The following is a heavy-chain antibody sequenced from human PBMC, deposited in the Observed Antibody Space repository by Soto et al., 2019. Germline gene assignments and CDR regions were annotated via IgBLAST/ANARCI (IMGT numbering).Heavy chain of an antibody. D-gene: IGHD2-15*01. CDR1: GYTFTGYY. CDR2: INPNSGGT. CDR3: ARDGGYCSGGSCYSDYYYYGMDV. Sequence: RASVKVSCKASGYTFTGYYMHWVRQAPGQGLKWMGWINPNSGGTNYAQKFQGWVTMTRDTSISTAYMELSRLRSDDTAVYYCARDGGYCSGGSCYSDYYYYGMDVWGQGTTVTVSS. J-gene: IGHJ6*02. V-gene: IGHV1-2*04.